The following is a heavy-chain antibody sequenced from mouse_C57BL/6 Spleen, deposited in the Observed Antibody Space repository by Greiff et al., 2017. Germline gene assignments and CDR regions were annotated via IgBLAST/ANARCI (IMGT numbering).Heavy chain of an antibody. D-gene: IGHD3-2*02. CDR2: IYPSDSET. Sequence: VQLQQPGAELVRPGSSVKLSCKASGYTFTSYWMDWVKQRPGQGLEWIGNIYPSDSETHYNQKFKDKATLTADKSSSTAYMQLSSLTSGDTAVYYCARTPQLRPDYDAMDYWGQGTSVTVSS. CDR3: ARTPQLRPDYDAMDY. J-gene: IGHJ4*01. CDR1: GYTFTSYW. V-gene: IGHV1-61*01.